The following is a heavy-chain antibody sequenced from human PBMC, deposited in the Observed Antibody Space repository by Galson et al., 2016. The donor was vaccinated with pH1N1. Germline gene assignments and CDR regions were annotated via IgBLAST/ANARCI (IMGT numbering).Heavy chain of an antibody. Sequence: SVKVSCKASGGTFRNYIIRWVRQAPGQGLEWMGGIIPTLGMTNYAQKFQDRVTITADISTSTAHMALSSLRSDDTAMYFCAISYYHSTGSLDSWGQGTLVTVSS. CDR2: IIPTLGMT. J-gene: IGHJ4*02. D-gene: IGHD3-22*01. CDR3: AISYYHSTGSLDS. V-gene: IGHV1-69*10. CDR1: GGTFRNYI.